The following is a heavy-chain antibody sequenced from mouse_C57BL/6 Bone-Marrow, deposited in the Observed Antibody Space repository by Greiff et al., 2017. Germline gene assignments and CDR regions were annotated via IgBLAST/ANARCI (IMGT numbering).Heavy chain of an antibody. CDR3: ALADYYYGSSYWYFDV. V-gene: IGHV1-77*01. J-gene: IGHJ1*03. CDR2: IGPGSGST. CDR1: GYTFTDYY. D-gene: IGHD1-1*01. Sequence: VKLMESGSELVKPGASVKISCKASGYTFTDYYINWVKQRPGQGLEWIGKIGPGSGSTYYNEKFKGKATLTADKSSSTAYMQLSSLTSEDSAVYYGALADYYYGSSYWYFDVWGTGTTVTVSS.